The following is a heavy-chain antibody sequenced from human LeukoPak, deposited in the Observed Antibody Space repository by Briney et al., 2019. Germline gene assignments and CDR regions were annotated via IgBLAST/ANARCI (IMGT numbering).Heavy chain of an antibody. CDR2: IYSGGST. CDR1: GFIVINNY. Sequence: GGSLRLSCAASGFIVINNYMSWVRQVPGKGLEWVSIIYSGGSTSYADSVEGRFTISRDSSGNTLYLQMNSLRAGDTAVYYCAKDPVCDYWGQGTLVTVSS. CDR3: AKDPVCDY. J-gene: IGHJ4*02. V-gene: IGHV3-53*01. D-gene: IGHD2-8*01.